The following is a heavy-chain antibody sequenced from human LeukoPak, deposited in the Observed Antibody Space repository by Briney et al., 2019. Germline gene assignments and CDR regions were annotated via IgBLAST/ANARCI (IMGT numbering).Heavy chain of an antibody. V-gene: IGHV5-51*01. D-gene: IGHD2-2*01. CDR3: VRHREVGSTSCPLDY. CDR1: GYSFTDYC. J-gene: IGHJ4*02. CDR2: VYPGDSDT. Sequence: AGGSLKISCQCSGYSFTDYCIGWARQMPRKGLAWMGIVYPGDSDTRYSPSFPGQVTIPAAKSISTAYLQWSSLKASDTAIYYCVRHREVGSTSCPLDYWGQGTQVTVSS.